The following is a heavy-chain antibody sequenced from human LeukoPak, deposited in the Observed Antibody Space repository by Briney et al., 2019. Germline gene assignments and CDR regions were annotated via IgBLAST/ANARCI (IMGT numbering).Heavy chain of an antibody. Sequence: ASVKVSCKASGYTFTSYDINWVRQATGQGLEWMGWMNPNSGNTGCAQKFQGRVTMTRNTSISTAYMELSSLRSEDTGVYYCARVYYHSSGYYIDYWGQGTLVTVSS. D-gene: IGHD3-22*01. CDR3: ARVYYHSSGYYIDY. CDR1: GYTFTSYD. J-gene: IGHJ4*02. CDR2: MNPNSGNT. V-gene: IGHV1-8*01.